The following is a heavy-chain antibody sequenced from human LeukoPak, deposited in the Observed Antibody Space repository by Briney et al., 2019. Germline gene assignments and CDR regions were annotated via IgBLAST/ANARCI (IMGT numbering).Heavy chain of an antibody. D-gene: IGHD3-22*01. Sequence: PSETLSLTCTVSGGSISSYYWSWIRQPAGKGLEWIGRIYTSGSTNYNPSLKSRVTISVDTSKNQFSLKLSSVTAADTAVYYCARELPSLYYYDSSGFGPIDYWGLGTLVTVSS. J-gene: IGHJ4*02. CDR1: GGSISSYY. CDR3: ARELPSLYYYDSSGFGPIDY. V-gene: IGHV4-4*07. CDR2: IYTSGST.